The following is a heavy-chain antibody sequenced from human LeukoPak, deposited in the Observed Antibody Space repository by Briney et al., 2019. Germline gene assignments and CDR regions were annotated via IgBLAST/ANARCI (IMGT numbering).Heavy chain of an antibody. CDR3: AKDRSSGSPEYFQH. D-gene: IGHD6-19*01. J-gene: IGHJ1*01. CDR1: AFTFSSYG. V-gene: IGHV3-30*18. CDR2: ILYDGSNK. Sequence: AGSLRLSCAASAFTFSSYGMHWVRHAPPKGLEWVAVILYDGSNKYYADSAKGRFTISRDNSKNTLYLQMNSLRAEDTAVYYCAKDRSSGSPEYFQHWGQGTLVTVSS.